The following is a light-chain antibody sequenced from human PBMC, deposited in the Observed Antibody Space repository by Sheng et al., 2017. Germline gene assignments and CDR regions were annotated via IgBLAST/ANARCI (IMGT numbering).Light chain of an antibody. CDR3: QQYNNWPPWT. CDR1: QSISTN. CDR2: DAS. Sequence: EIIMTQSPATLSVSPGERVTLSCRASQSISTNLAWYQQKPGQAPRLLIYDASTRAIDIPGRFSGSGSGTEFTLTVNSLHSEDFAVYYCQQYNNWPPWTFGQGTKVEIK. V-gene: IGKV3-15*01. J-gene: IGKJ1*01.